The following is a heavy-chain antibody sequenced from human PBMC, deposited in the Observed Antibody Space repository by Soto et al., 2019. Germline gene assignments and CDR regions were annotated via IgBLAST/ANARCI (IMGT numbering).Heavy chain of an antibody. Sequence: QVQLVQSGTEVKKPGASVKVSCKASGYSFTTYNLQWVQQAPGQGLEWMGIINPSVGSTTYAQNFQDRVTLTRDTSTTTVYMELSSLRSEDTAVYYCARARDMDVWGHGTTVTVSS. V-gene: IGHV1-46*01. J-gene: IGHJ6*02. CDR3: ARARDMDV. CDR1: GYSFTTYN. CDR2: INPSVGST.